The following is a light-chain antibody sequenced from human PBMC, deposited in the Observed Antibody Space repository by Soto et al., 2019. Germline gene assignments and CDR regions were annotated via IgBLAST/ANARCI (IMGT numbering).Light chain of an antibody. V-gene: IGKV1-5*01. CDR1: QSISSW. Sequence: DIQMTQSPSTLSASVGDRVTITCRASQSISSWLAWYQQKPGKAPKLLIYDASSLESGVPSRISGSGSGTEFTLTISSLQPDDFATYYCQQYNSYGYTVGQGTKLEIK. CDR2: DAS. J-gene: IGKJ2*01. CDR3: QQYNSYGYT.